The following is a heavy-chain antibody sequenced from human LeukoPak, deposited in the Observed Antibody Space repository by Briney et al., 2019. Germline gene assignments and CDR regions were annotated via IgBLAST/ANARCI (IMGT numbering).Heavy chain of an antibody. CDR2: IYTSGST. J-gene: IGHJ4*02. CDR3: ARGATEGCFDY. Sequence: PSETLSLTCTASGGSISSGSYYWTWIRQPAGKGLEWIGRIYTSGSTNYSPSLKSRVTISVDTSKNQFSLKLSSVTAADTAVYYCARGATEGCFDYWGQGTLVTVSS. V-gene: IGHV4-61*02. D-gene: IGHD1-26*01. CDR1: GGSISSGSYY.